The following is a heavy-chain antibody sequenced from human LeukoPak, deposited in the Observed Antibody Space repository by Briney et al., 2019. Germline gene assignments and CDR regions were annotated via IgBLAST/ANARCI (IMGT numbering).Heavy chain of an antibody. CDR2: INPNSGDT. Sequence: ASVKVSCKASGYTFSGSYIHWVRQAPGQGLEWMGRINPNSGDTNYAQNFHGRVTMTRDTSITTAYMELSSLTSDDTAVYFCARSAEHCNNGVCFTDYYMDVWGKGTTVTVSS. V-gene: IGHV1-2*06. CDR3: ARSAEHCNNGVCFTDYYMDV. CDR1: GYTFSGSY. J-gene: IGHJ6*03. D-gene: IGHD2-8*01.